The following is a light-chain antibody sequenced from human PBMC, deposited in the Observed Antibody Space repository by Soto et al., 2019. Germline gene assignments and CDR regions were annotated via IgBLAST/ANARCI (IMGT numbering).Light chain of an antibody. CDR1: QNISTS. Sequence: DIQMTQSPSSLSAYVGVRVTIPCRASQNISTSLNWYQQKPGEAPTLLIFGAPNFQSGVPSRFSGSGSGTDFTLTITSLQPEDFATYYCQQSYGFPLTFGGGTKVEIK. J-gene: IGKJ4*01. CDR2: GAP. V-gene: IGKV1-39*01. CDR3: QQSYGFPLT.